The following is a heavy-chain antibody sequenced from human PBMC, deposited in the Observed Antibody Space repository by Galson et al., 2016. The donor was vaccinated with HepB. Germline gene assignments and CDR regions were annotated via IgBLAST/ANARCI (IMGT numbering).Heavy chain of an antibody. J-gene: IGHJ4*02. CDR2: DSVHGGRK. Sequence: SLRLSCAASGFTFNKYGMHWVRQAPGKGLEWVAADSVHGGRKWYADSVKGRFTISRDNPNTMLFLQMSSLRADDTAVYYCAKRHEYCPPVGCSVDYWGQGTLVTVSS. CDR3: AKRHEYCPPVGCSVDY. D-gene: IGHD2/OR15-2a*01. CDR1: GFTFNKYG. V-gene: IGHV3-30*18.